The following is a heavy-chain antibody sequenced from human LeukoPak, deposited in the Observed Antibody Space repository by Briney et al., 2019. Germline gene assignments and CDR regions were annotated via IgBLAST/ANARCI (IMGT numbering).Heavy chain of an antibody. D-gene: IGHD1-26*01. CDR3: TSDPTFYSGRYCFDY. CDR1: GFTFSNSA. CDR2: IVAGSGNI. V-gene: IGHV1-58*01. J-gene: IGHJ4*02. Sequence: GTSVKVSCTASGFTFSNSAVQWVRQARGQRLEWIGWIVAGSGNINYAQKFQERVTITRDMSTSTAYMELSSLRSEDTAVYYCTSDPTFYSGRYCFDYWGQGTLVTVSS.